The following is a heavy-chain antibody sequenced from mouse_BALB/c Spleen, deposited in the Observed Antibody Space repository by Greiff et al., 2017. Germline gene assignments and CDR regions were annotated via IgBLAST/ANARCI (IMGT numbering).Heavy chain of an antibody. Sequence: EVHLVESGAELVKPGASVKLSCTASGFNIKDTYMHWVKQRPEQGLEWIGRIDPANGNTKYDPKFQGKATITADTSSNTAYLQLSSLTSEDTAVYYCARRLLLRLYYFDYWGQGTTLTVSS. D-gene: IGHD1-1*01. J-gene: IGHJ2*01. V-gene: IGHV14-3*02. CDR3: ARRLLLRLYYFDY. CDR1: GFNIKDTY. CDR2: IDPANGNT.